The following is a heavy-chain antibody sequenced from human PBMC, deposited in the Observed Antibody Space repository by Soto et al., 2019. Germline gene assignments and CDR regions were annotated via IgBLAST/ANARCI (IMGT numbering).Heavy chain of an antibody. J-gene: IGHJ5*02. D-gene: IGHD2-21*01. CDR3: ARMVVIVSSGWFDP. CDR1: GYTLTSYG. V-gene: IGHV1-18*01. Sequence: ASVKVSCKASGYTLTSYGISWVRQAPGQGLEWMGWISAYNGNTNYAQKLQGRVTMTTDTSTSTAYMELRSLRSDDTAVYYCARMVVIVSSGWFDPWGQGTLVTVSS. CDR2: ISAYNGNT.